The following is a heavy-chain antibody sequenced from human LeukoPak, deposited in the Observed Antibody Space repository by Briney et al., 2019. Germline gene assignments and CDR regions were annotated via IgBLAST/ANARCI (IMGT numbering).Heavy chain of an antibody. D-gene: IGHD1-26*01. CDR3: ARVRGSYSLDY. J-gene: IGHJ4*02. CDR1: GFTLSIFW. CDR2: IKQDGSDN. V-gene: IGHV3-7*01. Sequence: GGPLSLSWVPSGFTLSIFWMRGVRRAPGLGRGGVASIKQDGSDNNYVDSVKGRFTISRDNAKNSLYLQMNSLRGEDTAVYFCARVRGSYSLDYWGQGTLVTVSS.